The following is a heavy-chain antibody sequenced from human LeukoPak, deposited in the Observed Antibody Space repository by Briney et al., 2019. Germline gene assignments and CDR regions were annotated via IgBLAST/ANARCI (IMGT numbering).Heavy chain of an antibody. J-gene: IGHJ5*02. Sequence: SETLSLTCTVSGGSISGYYWSWIRQPPGKGLEWIAYIYNSGSTHYNPSLKSRVTISADTSKNQFSLKLTSVTAADTAVYYCARHGYCSGFSCWGSDPWGQGILVTVSS. CDR3: ARHGYCSGFSCWGSDP. V-gene: IGHV4-59*08. CDR2: IYNSGST. D-gene: IGHD2-15*01. CDR1: GGSISGYY.